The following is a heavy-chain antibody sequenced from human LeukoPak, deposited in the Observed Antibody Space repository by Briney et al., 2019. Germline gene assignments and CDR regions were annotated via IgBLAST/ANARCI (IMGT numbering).Heavy chain of an antibody. V-gene: IGHV1-2*02. Sequence: GASVKVSCKASGYTFTGYYMHWVRQAPGQGLEWMGWINPNSGGTNYAQKFQGRVTMTRDTSISTAYMELSRLRSDDTAVYYCARGLSMIVVDFNMGDYWGQGTLVTVSS. CDR3: ARGLSMIVVDFNMGDY. J-gene: IGHJ4*02. CDR2: INPNSGGT. D-gene: IGHD3-22*01. CDR1: GYTFTGYY.